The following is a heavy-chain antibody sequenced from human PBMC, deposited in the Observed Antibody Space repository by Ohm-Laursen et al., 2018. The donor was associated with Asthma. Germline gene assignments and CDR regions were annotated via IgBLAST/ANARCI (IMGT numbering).Heavy chain of an antibody. CDR3: VRDVVDRFDF. V-gene: IGHV1-18*04. CDR1: GYSLSSNA. D-gene: IGHD2-21*01. J-gene: IGHJ4*02. CDR2: IYIRNT. Sequence: ASVKVSCNASGYSLSSNAISWVRQAPGQRPEWMGWIYIRNTNYAPKFRDRITLSTGTSTNTAYMDLRSLRSDDTAVYYCVRDVVDRFDFWGQGSLVIVSS.